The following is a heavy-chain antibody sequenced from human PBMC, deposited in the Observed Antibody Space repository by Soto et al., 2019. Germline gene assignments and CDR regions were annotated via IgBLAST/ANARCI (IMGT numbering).Heavy chain of an antibody. D-gene: IGHD1-26*01. CDR1: GFKFQDYV. Sequence: PGGSLRLSCAASGFKFQDYVIHWVRQAPGKGLEWVSGISLNSEKIDYVDSVKGRFTISRDNARNSLYLQMNSLRAEDTAWYYCAKDSGAVAATSLDQWGQGTLVTVSS. V-gene: IGHV3-9*01. CDR2: ISLNSEKI. CDR3: AKDSGAVAATSLDQ. J-gene: IGHJ4*02.